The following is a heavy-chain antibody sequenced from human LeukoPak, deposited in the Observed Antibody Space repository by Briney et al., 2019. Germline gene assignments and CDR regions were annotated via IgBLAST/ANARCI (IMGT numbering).Heavy chain of an antibody. CDR3: ASIDVWYSSGWSQIEVDAFDI. CDR2: IISSSSTI. D-gene: IGHD6-19*01. J-gene: IGHJ3*02. Sequence: QSGGSLRLSCAASGFPFSSYRMNLVRQAPGKGLGWVSYIISSSSTIFYADSVKGRFTISRDNAKNSLYLQMNSLRAEDTAVYYCASIDVWYSSGWSQIEVDAFDIWGQGTMVTVSS. CDR1: GFPFSSYR. V-gene: IGHV3-48*01.